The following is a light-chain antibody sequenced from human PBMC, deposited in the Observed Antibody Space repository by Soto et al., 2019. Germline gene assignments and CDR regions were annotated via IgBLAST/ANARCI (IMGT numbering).Light chain of an antibody. V-gene: IGLV2-23*02. J-gene: IGLJ3*02. Sequence: QAVVTQPASVSGSPGQSITFSCTGASTDVGSYNLVSWYQQHPDKAPKLLIYEVTKRPSGVSSRFSGSKSDNTASLTISGLQAEDEADYYCCSYAGDRSWVFGGGTKLTVL. CDR3: CSYAGDRSWV. CDR1: STDVGSYNL. CDR2: EVT.